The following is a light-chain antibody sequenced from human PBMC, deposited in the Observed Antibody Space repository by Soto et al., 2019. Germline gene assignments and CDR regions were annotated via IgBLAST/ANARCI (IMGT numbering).Light chain of an antibody. CDR3: GTWDSSLSVVV. CDR2: DNT. V-gene: IGLV1-51*01. CDR1: STNIGSNS. J-gene: IGLJ2*01. Sequence: QSVLMQPPSVSAAPGQEVTISCSGSSTNIGSNSVSWYQHLPGTAPKLVVYDNTKRPSGIPGRFSGAKSGTSATLGITGLRTGDEADYYCGTWDSSLSVVVFGGGTKLTVL.